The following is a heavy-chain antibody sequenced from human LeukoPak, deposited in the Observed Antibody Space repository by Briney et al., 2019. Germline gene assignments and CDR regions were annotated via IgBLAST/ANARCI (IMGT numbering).Heavy chain of an antibody. CDR2: IYPRDGST. Sequence: ASVKVSCKASGYTFTSNYIHWVRQAPGQGLEWMGMIYPRDGSTSYAQKFQGRVTVTRDTSTSTVHMELSGLRSEDTAVYYCARGYNSGYEYWGQGTLVTVSS. CDR1: GYTFTSNY. V-gene: IGHV1-46*01. CDR3: ARGYNSGYEY. J-gene: IGHJ4*02. D-gene: IGHD1-14*01.